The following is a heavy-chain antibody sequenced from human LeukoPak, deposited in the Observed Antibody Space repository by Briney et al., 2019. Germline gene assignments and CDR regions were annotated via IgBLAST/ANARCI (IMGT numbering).Heavy chain of an antibody. Sequence: SVKVSCKASGGTFSSYAISWVRQAPGQGLEWMGGIIPIFGTANYAQKFQGRVTMTEDTSTDTAYMELSSLRSEDTAVYYCATVSDYYGSGSHDYWGQGTLVTVSS. V-gene: IGHV1-69*06. J-gene: IGHJ4*02. CDR3: ATVSDYYGSGSHDY. D-gene: IGHD3-10*01. CDR2: IIPIFGTA. CDR1: GGTFSSYA.